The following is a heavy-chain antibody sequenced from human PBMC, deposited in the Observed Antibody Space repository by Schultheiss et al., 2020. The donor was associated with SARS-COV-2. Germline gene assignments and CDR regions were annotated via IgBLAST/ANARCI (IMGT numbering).Heavy chain of an antibody. CDR3: ARGGEVGATTFDP. Sequence: SETLSLTCAVYGGSFSGYYWSWIRQPPGKGLEWIGYIYYSGSTYYNPSLKSRVTISVDTSKNQFSLKLSSVTAADTAVYYCARGGEVGATTFDPWGQGTLVTVSS. V-gene: IGHV4-34*01. J-gene: IGHJ5*02. CDR1: GGSFSGYY. CDR2: IYYSGST. D-gene: IGHD1-26*01.